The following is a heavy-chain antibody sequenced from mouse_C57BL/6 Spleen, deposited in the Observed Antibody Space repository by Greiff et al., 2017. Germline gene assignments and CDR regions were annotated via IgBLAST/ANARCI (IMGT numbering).Heavy chain of an antibody. CDR1: GYTFTSYW. V-gene: IGHV1-69*01. J-gene: IGHJ2*01. CDR3: ARSLATVPSNYYDY. D-gene: IGHD1-1*01. Sequence: QVQLQQSGAELVMPGASVKLSCKASGYTFTSYWMHWVKQRPGQGLEWIGEIDPSDSYTNFNQKFKGKSTLTVDKSSSTAYMQLSTLTSEDSAVYYCARSLATVPSNYYDYRGQGTTLTVSS. CDR2: IDPSDSYT.